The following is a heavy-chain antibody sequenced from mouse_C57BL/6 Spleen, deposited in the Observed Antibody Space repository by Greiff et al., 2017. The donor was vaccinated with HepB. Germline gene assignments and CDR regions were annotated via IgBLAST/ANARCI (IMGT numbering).Heavy chain of an antibody. Sequence: EVKLVESGGGLVKPGGSLKLSCAASGFTFSDYGMHWVRQAPEKGLEWVAYISSGSSTIYYADTVKGRFTISRDNAKNTLFLQMTSLRSEDTAMYYCAKIYDSAMDYWGQGTSVTVSS. CDR2: ISSGSSTI. CDR3: AKIYDSAMDY. D-gene: IGHD2-3*01. V-gene: IGHV5-17*01. CDR1: GFTFSDYG. J-gene: IGHJ4*01.